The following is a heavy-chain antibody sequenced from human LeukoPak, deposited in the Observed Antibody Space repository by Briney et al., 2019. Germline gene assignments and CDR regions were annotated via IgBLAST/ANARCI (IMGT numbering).Heavy chain of an antibody. Sequence: GASVKVSCKASGYSFDRYGISWVRQAPGQGLEWLGWIGAFNGNTNYAQNLQGRGTMTADTSTTTAYVELRRLSSDDTAVYFCARDFLSYDGSENHFEDTFDIWGQGTMVTVSS. CDR1: GYSFDRYG. D-gene: IGHD3-22*01. CDR2: IGAFNGNT. V-gene: IGHV1-18*01. CDR3: ARDFLSYDGSENHFEDTFDI. J-gene: IGHJ3*02.